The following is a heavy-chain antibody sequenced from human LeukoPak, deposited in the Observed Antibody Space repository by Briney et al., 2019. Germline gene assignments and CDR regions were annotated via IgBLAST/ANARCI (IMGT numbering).Heavy chain of an antibody. CDR3: ARLLVDTAMALDY. Sequence: GESLKISCKGSGYSYTSYWIGWVRQMPEKGLEWMGIIYPGDSDTRYSPSFQGQVTISADKSISTAYLQWSSLNASDTAMYYCARLLVDTAMALDYWGQGTLVTVSS. CDR1: GYSYTSYW. V-gene: IGHV5-51*01. D-gene: IGHD5-18*01. CDR2: IYPGDSDT. J-gene: IGHJ4*02.